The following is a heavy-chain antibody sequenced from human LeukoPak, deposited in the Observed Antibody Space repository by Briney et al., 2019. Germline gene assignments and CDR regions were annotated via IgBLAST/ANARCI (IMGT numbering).Heavy chain of an antibody. D-gene: IGHD5-18*01. CDR2: ISSSTSYI. J-gene: IGHJ4*02. CDR1: GFTFSSYS. Sequence: GGSLRLSCAASGFTFSSYSMNWIRQAPGKGLEWVSSISSSTSYIYYADSVKGRFTISKDNAKNSLYPQMNSLRAEDTAVYYCAREGDTAMVALDYWGQGTLVTVSS. CDR3: AREGDTAMVALDY. V-gene: IGHV3-21*01.